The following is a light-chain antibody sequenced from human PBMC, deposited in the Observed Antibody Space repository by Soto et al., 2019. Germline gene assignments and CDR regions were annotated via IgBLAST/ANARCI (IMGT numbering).Light chain of an antibody. CDR1: SSNIGAGYD. J-gene: IGLJ1*01. Sequence: QPVLTQPPSVSGAPGQRVTTSCTGGSSNIGAGYDVHWYQQLPGTAPKLLIYGNTDRPSGVPDRFSGSKSGTSSSLAITGLQAEDEADYYCQSYDSRLSGYVFGTGTKVTVL. V-gene: IGLV1-40*01. CDR3: QSYDSRLSGYV. CDR2: GNT.